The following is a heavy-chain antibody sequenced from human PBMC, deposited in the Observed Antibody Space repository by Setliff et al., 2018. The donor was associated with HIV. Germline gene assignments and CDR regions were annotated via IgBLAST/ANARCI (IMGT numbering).Heavy chain of an antibody. D-gene: IGHD3-16*02. CDR2: IIPLFGTA. CDR1: GGTFSGYV. J-gene: IGHJ4*02. V-gene: IGHV1-69*05. Sequence: GPSVKVSCKTSGGTFSGYVLIWVRQAPGQGLEWMGGIIPLFGTANYAQKFQGRVTITTDKSTSTAYMELSSLRSEDTAVYFCAREFLLGDLSFPANWGQGTLVTVS. CDR3: AREFLLGDLSFPAN.